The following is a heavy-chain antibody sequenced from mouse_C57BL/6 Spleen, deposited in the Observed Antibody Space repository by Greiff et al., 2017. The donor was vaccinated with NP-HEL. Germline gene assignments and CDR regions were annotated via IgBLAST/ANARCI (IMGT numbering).Heavy chain of an antibody. CDR1: GYTFTSYW. V-gene: IGHV1-64*01. CDR3: AHYRGAMDY. D-gene: IGHD2-12*01. J-gene: IGHJ4*01. CDR2: IHPNSGST. Sequence: VQVVASGAELVKPGASVKLSCKASGYTFTSYWMHWVKQRPGQGLEWIGMIHPNSGSTNYNEKFKSKATLTVDKSSSTAYMQLSSLTSEDSAVYYCAHYRGAMDYWGQGTSVTVSS.